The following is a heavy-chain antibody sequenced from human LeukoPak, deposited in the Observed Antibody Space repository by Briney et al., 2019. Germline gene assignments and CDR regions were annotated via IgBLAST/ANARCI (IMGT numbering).Heavy chain of an antibody. CDR1: GGTLTGYG. D-gene: IGHD3-10*01. CDR2: ISAYNGDT. V-gene: IGHV1-18*01. CDR3: ARDRTTMVRGVTAY. J-gene: IGHJ4*02. Sequence: GASVKVSCKASGGTLTGYGISWVRQAPGQGLEWMGGISAYNGDTNYAQKLQGGVTMTTDTSTRTAYMELRSLRSDDTAVYYCARDRTTMVRGVTAYWGQGTLVTVS.